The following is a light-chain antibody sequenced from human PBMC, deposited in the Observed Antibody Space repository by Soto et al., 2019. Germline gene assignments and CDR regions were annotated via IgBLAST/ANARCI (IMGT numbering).Light chain of an antibody. Sequence: IVMTQSPLTLPVTPGEPASISCRSSQSLLYNNTYNYLDWYLQKAGQSPQLLIYLGSNRASGVPDRFSGSGSGTDFTLKISRVEAEDVGVYYCMQALQTPITFGQGTRLEIK. V-gene: IGKV2-28*01. J-gene: IGKJ5*01. CDR1: QSLLYNNTYNY. CDR3: MQALQTPIT. CDR2: LGS.